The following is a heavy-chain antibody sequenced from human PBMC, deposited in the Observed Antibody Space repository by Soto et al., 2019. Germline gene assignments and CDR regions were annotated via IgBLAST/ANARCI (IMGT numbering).Heavy chain of an antibody. J-gene: IGHJ4*02. D-gene: IGHD3-3*01. CDR2: ISAYNGNT. CDR1: GYTFTSYG. V-gene: IGHV1-18*01. CDR3: ARGNSYYDFWSGYYIWLDY. Sequence: ASVKVSCKASGYTFTSYGISWVRQAPGQGLEWMGWISAYNGNTNYAQKIQGRVTMTTDTSTSTAYMELRSLRSDDTAVYYCARGNSYYDFWSGYYIWLDYWGQGTLVTVSS.